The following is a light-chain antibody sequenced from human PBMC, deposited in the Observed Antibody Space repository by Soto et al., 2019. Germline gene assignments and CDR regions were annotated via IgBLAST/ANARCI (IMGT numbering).Light chain of an antibody. CDR2: GSS. CDR3: QQYGSSPPYT. Sequence: EVVLTQSPGTLSLSPGERATLSCRASENVSNNYLAWYQQKPGQAPRLLIFGSSDRAAGIPDRFSGSGSGTDFTLIISRLEPEDFAVYYCQQYGSSPPYTFGQGNKLDIK. V-gene: IGKV3-20*01. J-gene: IGKJ2*01. CDR1: ENVSNNY.